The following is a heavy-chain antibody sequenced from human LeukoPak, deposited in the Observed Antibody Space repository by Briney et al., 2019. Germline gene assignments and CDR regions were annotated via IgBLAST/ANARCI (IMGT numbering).Heavy chain of an antibody. CDR1: GFTFRSHA. Sequence: GGSLGLSCAASGFTFRSHAMHWVRQAPGKGLEWVAAVPYDSKYIYYADSVKGRFTISRDNSKTTLYLQLNSLRAEDNAVYYCVKGEYNSSPFDYWGQGTLVTVSS. CDR3: VKGEYNSSPFDY. CDR2: VPYDSKYI. D-gene: IGHD6-6*01. V-gene: IGHV3-30*04. J-gene: IGHJ4*02.